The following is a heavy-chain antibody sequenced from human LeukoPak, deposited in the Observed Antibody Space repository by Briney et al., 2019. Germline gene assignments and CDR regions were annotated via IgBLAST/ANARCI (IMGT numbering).Heavy chain of an antibody. CDR2: IYYSGST. J-gene: IGHJ5*02. D-gene: IGHD1-26*01. Sequence: SETLSLTCTVSGGSISRYYWSWIRQPPGKGLEWIGYIYYSGSTNYNPSLKSRVTISVDTSKNQFSLKLSSVTAADTAVYYCARQWAQGWFDPWGQGTLVTVSS. CDR3: ARQWAQGWFDP. CDR1: GGSISRYY. V-gene: IGHV4-59*08.